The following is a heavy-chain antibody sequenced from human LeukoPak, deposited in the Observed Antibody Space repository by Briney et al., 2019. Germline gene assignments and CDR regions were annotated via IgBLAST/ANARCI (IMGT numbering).Heavy chain of an antibody. J-gene: IGHJ5*02. CDR3: AATDIAAAGTWLDP. CDR2: MHYSGTT. D-gene: IGHD6-13*01. V-gene: IGHV4-59*01. CDR1: GGSISSYY. Sequence: SETLSLTCTASGGSISSYYWSWIRQPPGKGLEWLGYMHYSGTTNYNPALKSRVTISVDTSKNQFSLKLSSVTAADTAVYYCAATDIAAAGTWLDPWGQGTLVTVSS.